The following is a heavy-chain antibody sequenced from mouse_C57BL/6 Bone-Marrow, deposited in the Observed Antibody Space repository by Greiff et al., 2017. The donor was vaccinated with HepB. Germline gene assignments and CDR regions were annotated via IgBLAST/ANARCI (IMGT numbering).Heavy chain of an antibody. Sequence: DVHLVESGPGLVKPSQSLSLTCSVTGYSITSGYYWNWIRQFPGNKLEWMGYISYDGSNNYNPSLKNRISITRDTSKNQFFLKLNSVTTEDTATYYCARGDYGSPWFAYWGQGTLVTVSA. J-gene: IGHJ3*01. CDR2: ISYDGSN. D-gene: IGHD1-1*01. CDR3: ARGDYGSPWFAY. V-gene: IGHV3-6*01. CDR1: GYSITSGYY.